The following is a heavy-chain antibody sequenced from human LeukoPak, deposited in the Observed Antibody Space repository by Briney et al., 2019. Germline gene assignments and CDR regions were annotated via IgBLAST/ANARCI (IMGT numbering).Heavy chain of an antibody. V-gene: IGHV1-69*04. J-gene: IGHJ4*02. CDR3: ARVRDVYSDFDY. D-gene: IGHD5-24*01. CDR1: GGTFSSYA. Sequence: SVKVSCKASGGTFSSYAISWVRQAPGQGLEWIGRIISIPAITNYAQKFQDRVTITADKSTSTAYMELSSLRSEDTAVYYCARVRDVYSDFDYWGQGTLVTVSS. CDR2: IISIPAIT.